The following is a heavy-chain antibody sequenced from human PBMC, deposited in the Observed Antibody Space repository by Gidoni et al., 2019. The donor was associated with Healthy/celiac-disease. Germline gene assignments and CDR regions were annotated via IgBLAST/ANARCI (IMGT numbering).Heavy chain of an antibody. CDR3: ARLPETRIAAAGDYFDY. V-gene: IGHV3-66*01. J-gene: IGHJ4*02. Sequence: EVQLVESGGGLVQPGGSLRLSCAASGFPVSSNYMSWVRQAPGKGLEWVSVIYSGGSTYYADSVKGRFTISRDNSKNTLYLQMNSLRAEDTAVYYCARLPETRIAAAGDYFDYWGQGTLVTVSS. D-gene: IGHD6-13*01. CDR2: IYSGGST. CDR1: GFPVSSNY.